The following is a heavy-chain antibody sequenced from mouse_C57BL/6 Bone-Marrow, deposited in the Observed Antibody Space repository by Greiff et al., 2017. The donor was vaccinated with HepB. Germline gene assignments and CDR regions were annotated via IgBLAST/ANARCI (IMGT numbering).Heavy chain of an antibody. V-gene: IGHV5-9*01. CDR1: GFTFSSYT. CDR3: ARQEARPYYAMDD. Sequence: EVHLVESGGGLVKPGGSLKLSCAASGFTFSSYTMSWVRQTPEKRLEWVATISGGGGNTYYPDSVKGRFTITRDKAKNTLYLQMSSLRSEDTALYYCARQEARPYYAMDDWGQGTSVTVSS. J-gene: IGHJ4*01. CDR2: ISGGGGNT.